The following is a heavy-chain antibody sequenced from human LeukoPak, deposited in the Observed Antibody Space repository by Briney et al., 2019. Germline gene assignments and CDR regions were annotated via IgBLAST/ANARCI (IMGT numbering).Heavy chain of an antibody. CDR2: ISSSGSTI. J-gene: IGHJ3*02. Sequence: GGSLRLSCAASGFTFSSYEMNWVRQAPGKGLEWVSYISSSGSTIYYAGSVKGRFTISRDNAKNSLYLQMNSLRAEDTAVYYCARDGGWDAFDIWGQGTMVTVSS. CDR3: ARDGGWDAFDI. CDR1: GFTFSSYE. D-gene: IGHD6-19*01. V-gene: IGHV3-48*03.